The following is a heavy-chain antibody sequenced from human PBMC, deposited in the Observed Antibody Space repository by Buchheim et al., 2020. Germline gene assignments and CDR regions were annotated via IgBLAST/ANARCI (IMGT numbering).Heavy chain of an antibody. V-gene: IGHV1-2*02. Sequence: QVQLVQSGAEVKKSGASVKVSCKASGYTFTGYYMHWVRQAPGQGLEWMGWINPNTGGTYYAQKFQGRVTMPRDTSVSTAYMELSRLRSDDTAVYYCARDSEEYGSGTYGNPWGQGTL. CDR1: GYTFTGYY. J-gene: IGHJ5*02. CDR3: ARDSEEYGSGTYGNP. D-gene: IGHD1-26*01. CDR2: INPNTGGT.